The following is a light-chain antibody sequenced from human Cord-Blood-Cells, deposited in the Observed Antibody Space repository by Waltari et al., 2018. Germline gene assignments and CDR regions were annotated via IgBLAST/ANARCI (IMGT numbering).Light chain of an antibody. J-gene: IGKJ4*01. CDR1: QSVSSY. Sequence: EIVLTQSPATLSLSPGERATLSCRASQSVSSYLAWYQQKPGQAPRLRIYDASNRTTVIPARFSGSWSGTDFTLTISSLEPEDFAVYYCQQRSNLPLTFGGGTKVEIK. CDR2: DAS. CDR3: QQRSNLPLT. V-gene: IGKV3-11*01.